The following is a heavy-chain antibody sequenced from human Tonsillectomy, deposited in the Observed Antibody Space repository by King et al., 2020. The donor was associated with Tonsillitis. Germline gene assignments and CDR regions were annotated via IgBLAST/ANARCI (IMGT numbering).Heavy chain of an antibody. Sequence: VQLVESGGGLVKPGGSLRLSCAASGFTFSNAWMSWVRQAPGKGLEWVGRIKSKTDGGTTDYAAPVKGRFTISRDDSKNMLYLQMNSLKTEDTAVYYCTTGIRLAAAGVVDYWGQGTLVTVSS. CDR1: GFTFSNAW. CDR3: TTGIRLAAAGVVDY. CDR2: IKSKTDGGTT. J-gene: IGHJ4*02. V-gene: IGHV3-15*01. D-gene: IGHD6-13*01.